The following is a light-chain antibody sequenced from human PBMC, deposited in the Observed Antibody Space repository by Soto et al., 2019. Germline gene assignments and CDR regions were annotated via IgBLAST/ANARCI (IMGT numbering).Light chain of an antibody. V-gene: IGKV2-30*01. Sequence: VVMNQAPLSMPITLGRPASISCRSSQSLVYSNGKNHLSWFQQRQGQYPXRLXYEVSSRDSGVPDKFSGSGSGTGFTLRISRVEAEEVGGYYCMQGTYWPPTLGQGTKV. J-gene: IGKJ1*01. CDR1: QSLVYSNGKNH. CDR3: MQGTYWPPT. CDR2: EVS.